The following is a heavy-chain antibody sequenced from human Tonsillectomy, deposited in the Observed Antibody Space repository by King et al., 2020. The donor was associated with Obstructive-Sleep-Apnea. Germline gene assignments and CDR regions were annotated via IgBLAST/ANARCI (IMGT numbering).Heavy chain of an antibody. CDR2: IWYDGSNK. D-gene: IGHD3-3*01. Sequence: VQLVESGGGVVQPGRSLRLSCAASGFTFSSYGMHWVRQAPGKGLEWVALIWYDGSNKYYADSVKGRFTISRDNSKNTLYLQMNSLRAEDTAVYYCARFEVVGSCYSCGMDVWGQGTTVTVSS. CDR3: ARFEVVGSCYSCGMDV. J-gene: IGHJ6*02. CDR1: GFTFSSYG. V-gene: IGHV3-33*01.